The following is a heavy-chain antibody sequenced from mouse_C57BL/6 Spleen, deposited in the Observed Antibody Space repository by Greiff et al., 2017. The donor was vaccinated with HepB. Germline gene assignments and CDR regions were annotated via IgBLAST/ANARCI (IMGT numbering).Heavy chain of an antibody. J-gene: IGHJ4*01. CDR3: TTKGLRRHAMDY. CDR2: IDPENGDT. V-gene: IGHV14-4*01. CDR1: GFNIKDDY. D-gene: IGHD2-2*01. Sequence: EVQLQQSGAELVRPGASVKLSCTASGFNIKDDYMHWVKQRPEQGLEWIGWIDPENGDTEYASKFQGKATITADTSSNPAYLHLSSLTSEDTAVYYCTTKGLRRHAMDYWGQGTSVTVSS.